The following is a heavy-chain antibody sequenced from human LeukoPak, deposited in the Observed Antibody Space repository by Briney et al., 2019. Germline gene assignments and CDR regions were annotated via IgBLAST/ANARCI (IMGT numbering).Heavy chain of an antibody. D-gene: IGHD1-26*01. CDR3: ARELATNVCGAFDI. CDR2: IYPGDSDT. CDR1: GYSFSTYW. V-gene: IGHV5-51*01. Sequence: GESLKISFKGSGYSFSTYWIGWVRPMPGKGLEWMGTIYPGDSDTRYSPSFQGRVTFSADKSINTAYLQWSSLKASDTAIYYCARELATNVCGAFDIWGQGTMVTVSS. J-gene: IGHJ3*02.